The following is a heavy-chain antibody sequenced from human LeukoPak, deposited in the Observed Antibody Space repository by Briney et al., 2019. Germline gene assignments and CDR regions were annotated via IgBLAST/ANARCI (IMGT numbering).Heavy chain of an antibody. CDR1: GGSFSGYY. D-gene: IGHD2-2*02. J-gene: IGHJ4*02. Sequence: PSETLSLTCAVYGGSFSGYYWSWIRQPPGKGLEWIGEINHSGSTNYNPSLKSRVTRSVDTSKNQFSLKLSSVTAADTAVYYCANSNVRDCSSTSCYNDFDYWGQGTLVTVSS. CDR3: ANSNVRDCSSTSCYNDFDY. V-gene: IGHV4-34*01. CDR2: INHSGST.